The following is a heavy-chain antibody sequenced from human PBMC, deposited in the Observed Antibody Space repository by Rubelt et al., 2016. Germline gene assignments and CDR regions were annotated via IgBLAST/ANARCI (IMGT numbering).Heavy chain of an antibody. CDR2: INPNSGDT. V-gene: IGHV1-2*04. D-gene: IGHD2-2*01. CDR3: ARDSPAPGGDFDY. CDR1: GYTFTDYY. J-gene: IGHJ4*02. Sequence: QVQLLQSGAEVKKPGASVRVSCKASGYTFTDYYIHWVRQAPGQGLEWMGWINPNSGDTHYAKNRQEWITVTRDPSLSHVSMEINRLRSDDTAMYYCARDSPAPGGDFDYWGQGTLITVSS.